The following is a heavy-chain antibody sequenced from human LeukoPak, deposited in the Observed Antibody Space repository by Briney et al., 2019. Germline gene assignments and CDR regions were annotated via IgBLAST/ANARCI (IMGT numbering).Heavy chain of an antibody. CDR2: INPNSGAP. J-gene: IGHJ4*02. V-gene: IGHV1-2*02. Sequence: ASVKVSCKASGYTFTGYYIHWVRQAPGQGLEWMGWINPNSGAPNYAQKFRGRVTMTRDTSISTAYMELTRLRSDDTAVYYCAQVATDYWGQGTLVTGSS. CDR3: AQVATDY. CDR1: GYTFTGYY. D-gene: IGHD5-12*01.